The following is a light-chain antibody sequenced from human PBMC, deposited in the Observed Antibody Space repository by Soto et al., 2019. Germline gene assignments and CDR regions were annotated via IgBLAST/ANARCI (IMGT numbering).Light chain of an antibody. CDR3: QHYGRSPWT. V-gene: IGKV3-20*01. Sequence: EIVLTQSPGTLSLSPGERATLSCRASQSVGSRYLAWYQQKPDQAPRLLIYGASSRATGIPDRFSGSGSGTDFTLTVSRLEPEDFAVYYCQHYGRSPWTVGQGTKVEIK. CDR2: GAS. J-gene: IGKJ1*01. CDR1: QSVGSRY.